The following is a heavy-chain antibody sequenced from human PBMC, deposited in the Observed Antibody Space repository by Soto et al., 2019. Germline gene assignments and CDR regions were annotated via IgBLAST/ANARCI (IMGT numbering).Heavy chain of an antibody. V-gene: IGHV3-9*01. D-gene: IGHD3-9*01. CDR2: ISWNSGGI. Sequence: GGSLRLSCAASGFTFDDYAMHWVRPGPGKGLEWVSGISWNSGGIGYADSVKGRFTISRDNAKNSLYLQMDRLRPEDTAFYYCAKSPHDILIGSAFDYWGQGTLVTVSS. J-gene: IGHJ4*02. CDR1: GFTFDDYA. CDR3: AKSPHDILIGSAFDY.